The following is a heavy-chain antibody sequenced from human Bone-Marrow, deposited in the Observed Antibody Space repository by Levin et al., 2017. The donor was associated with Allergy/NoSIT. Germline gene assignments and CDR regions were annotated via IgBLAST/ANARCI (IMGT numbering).Heavy chain of an antibody. V-gene: IGHV1-69*13. J-gene: IGHJ2*01. CDR2: IIPIFGTA. CDR1: GGTFSSYA. CDR3: ARGSKQQLVGVVWYFDL. Sequence: SVKVSCKASGGTFSSYAISWVRQAPGQGLEWMGGIIPIFGTANYAQKFQGRVTITADESTSTAYMELSSLRSEDTAVYYCARGSKQQLVGVVWYFDLWGRGTLVTVSS. D-gene: IGHD6-13*01.